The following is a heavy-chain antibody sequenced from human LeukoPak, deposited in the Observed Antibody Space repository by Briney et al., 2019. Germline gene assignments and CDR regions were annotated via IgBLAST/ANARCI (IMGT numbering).Heavy chain of an antibody. V-gene: IGHV3-23*01. CDR3: AKATAPHLGYAFDI. D-gene: IGHD7-27*01. CDR2: ISDSGGRT. Sequence: GGSLRLSCAASGFTFGSYAMTWLRQAPGKGLEWVSSISDSGGRTFYADSVKGRFTISRDNSKNTLYLQMSTLRAEDTAVYYCAKATAPHLGYAFDIWGQGTMVIVFS. CDR1: GFTFGSYA. J-gene: IGHJ3*02.